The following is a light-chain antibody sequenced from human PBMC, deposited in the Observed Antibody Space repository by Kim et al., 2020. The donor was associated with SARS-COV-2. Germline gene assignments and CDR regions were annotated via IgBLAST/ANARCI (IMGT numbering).Light chain of an antibody. V-gene: IGKV3-15*01. CDR2: GAS. J-gene: IGKJ2*01. CDR3: QQYNNWSYT. CDR1: QSVSSN. Sequence: SVCPGKTATLSCRASQSVSSNLAWYQQKPGQAPRLLIYGASTRATGIPARFSGSGSGTEFTLTISSLQSEDFAVYYCQQYNNWSYTFGQGTKLEI.